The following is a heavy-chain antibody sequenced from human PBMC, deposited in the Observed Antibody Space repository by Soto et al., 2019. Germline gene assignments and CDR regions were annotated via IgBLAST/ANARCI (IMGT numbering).Heavy chain of an antibody. CDR3: ARVSGTTEWTRGMDV. D-gene: IGHD1-1*01. Sequence: VKWVQSGAEVKKPGPPVKVSCTTPGAIFSGTPFSWGGQPPGQGLEWMGRITPIIGAPFSTQKFQDRVAFTADISTNTVYMDLRSLTSEDTAVYYCARVSGTTEWTRGMDVWGTGTTVTVSS. CDR1: GAIFSGTP. CDR2: ITPIIGAP. V-gene: IGHV1-69*08. J-gene: IGHJ6*04.